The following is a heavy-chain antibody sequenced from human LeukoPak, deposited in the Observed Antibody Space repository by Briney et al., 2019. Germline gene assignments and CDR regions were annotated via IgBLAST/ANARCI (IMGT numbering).Heavy chain of an antibody. Sequence: GGSLRLSCAASGFTFSSYGMSWVRQAPGKGLEWVANIKQDGSEKYYVDSVKGRFTISRDNAKNSLYLQMNSLRAEDTAVYYCARRPNYFDYWGQGTLVTVSS. CDR2: IKQDGSEK. CDR3: ARRPNYFDY. J-gene: IGHJ4*02. D-gene: IGHD6-6*01. V-gene: IGHV3-7*01. CDR1: GFTFSSYG.